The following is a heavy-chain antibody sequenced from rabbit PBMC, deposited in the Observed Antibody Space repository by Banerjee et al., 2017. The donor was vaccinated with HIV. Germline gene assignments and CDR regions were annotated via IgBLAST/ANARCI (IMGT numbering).Heavy chain of an antibody. J-gene: IGHJ3*01. CDR2: INTISGDT. V-gene: IGHV1S45*01. Sequence: QEQLEESGGDLVKPEGSLTLTCTASGFSFSNGYVMCWVRQAPGKGLEWIACINTISGDTVYATWAKGRFTISKASWTTVTLQMTSLTAADTATYFCARGVWNRVWGDLWGQGTLVTVS. CDR3: ARGVWNRVWGDL. CDR1: GFSFSNGYV. D-gene: IGHD4-1*01.